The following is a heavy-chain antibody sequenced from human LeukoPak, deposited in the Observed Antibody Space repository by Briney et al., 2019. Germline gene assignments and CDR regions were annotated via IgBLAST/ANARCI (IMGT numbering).Heavy chain of an antibody. CDR2: ISYDGSNK. V-gene: IGHV3-30-3*02. CDR1: GFTFSSYA. J-gene: IGHJ6*03. CDR3: AKQAAPRSGPYYYYYMDV. D-gene: IGHD3-3*01. Sequence: GGSLRLSCAASGFTFSSYAMHWVRQAPGKGLEWVAVISYDGSNKYYADSVKGRFTISRDNSKNTLYLQMNSLRAEDTAVYYCAKQAAPRSGPYYYYYMDVWGKGTTVTVSS.